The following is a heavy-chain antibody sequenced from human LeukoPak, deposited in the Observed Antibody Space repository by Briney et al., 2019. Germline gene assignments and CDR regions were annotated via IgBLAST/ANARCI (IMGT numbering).Heavy chain of an antibody. CDR1: GFTFSSYA. V-gene: IGHV3-30-3*01. CDR2: ISYDGSNK. J-gene: IGHJ4*02. CDR3: ARDPRLPYYFDY. Sequence: TGGSLRLSCAASGFTFSSYAMHWVRQASGKGLEWVAVISYDGSNKYYADSVKGRFTISRDNSKNTLYLQMNSLRAEDTAVYYCARDPRLPYYFDYWGQGTLVTVSS. D-gene: IGHD3-16*01.